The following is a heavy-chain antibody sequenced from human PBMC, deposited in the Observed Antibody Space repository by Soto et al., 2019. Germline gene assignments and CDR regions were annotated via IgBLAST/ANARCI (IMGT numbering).Heavy chain of an antibody. CDR2: INAGNGNT. CDR1: GYTFTSYA. V-gene: IGHV1-3*05. Sequence: QVQLVQSGAEEKKPGASVKVSCKASGYTFTSYAMHWVRQAPGQRLEWMGWINAGNGNTKYSQKFQGRVTITRHTSASTAYMELSSLRSEDTAVYYSARSIVVVTALDYWGQGTLVTVSS. J-gene: IGHJ4*02. D-gene: IGHD2-21*02. CDR3: ARSIVVVTALDY.